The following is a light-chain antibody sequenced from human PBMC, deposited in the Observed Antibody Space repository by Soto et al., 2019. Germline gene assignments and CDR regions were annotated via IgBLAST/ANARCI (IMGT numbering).Light chain of an antibody. CDR3: SSYAGSNWYV. CDR1: SSDVGGYNY. V-gene: IGLV2-8*01. J-gene: IGLJ1*01. Sequence: QSVLTQPPSASGSPGQSVTISCTGTSSDVGGYNYVSWYQQYPGKAPKLIIYEVSERPSGVPDRFSGSKSGNTASLTVSGLQTADEADYYCSSYAGSNWYVFGTGTKVT. CDR2: EVS.